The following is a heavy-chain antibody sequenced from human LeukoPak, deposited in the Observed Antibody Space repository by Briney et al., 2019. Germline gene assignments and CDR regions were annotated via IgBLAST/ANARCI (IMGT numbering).Heavy chain of an antibody. Sequence: GGSLRLSCAASGFTFSDYYMSWIRQAPGKGLEWVSYISSSGSTIYYADSVKGRFTISRDNAKNSLYLQMNSLRAEDTAVYYCASLLDYGEMDVWGKGTTVTISS. CDR2: ISSSGSTI. CDR1: GFTFSDYY. V-gene: IGHV3-11*04. CDR3: ASLLDYGEMDV. J-gene: IGHJ6*04. D-gene: IGHD4-17*01.